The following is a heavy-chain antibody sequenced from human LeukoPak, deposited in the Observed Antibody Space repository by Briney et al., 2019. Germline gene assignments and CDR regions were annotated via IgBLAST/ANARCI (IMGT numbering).Heavy chain of an antibody. CDR2: ISWNSGTI. V-gene: IGHV3-9*01. CDR1: GFTFDDYA. Sequence: PGGSLRLSCAASGFTFDDYAMHWVRQAPGKGLEWVSGISWNSGTIGYADSVKGRFTISRDNAKKSLYLQMNSLRAEDTAVYYCAKDLPRPYCSGGSCYADYFDYWGQGTLVTVSS. J-gene: IGHJ4*02. D-gene: IGHD2-15*01. CDR3: AKDLPRPYCSGGSCYADYFDY.